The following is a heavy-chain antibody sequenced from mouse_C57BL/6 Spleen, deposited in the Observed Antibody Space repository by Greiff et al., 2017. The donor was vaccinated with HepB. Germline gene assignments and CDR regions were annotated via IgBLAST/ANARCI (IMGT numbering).Heavy chain of an antibody. D-gene: IGHD1-1*01. CDR3: ARDDAVVATKAMDY. V-gene: IGHV1-19*01. Sequence: VQLQQSGPVLVKPGASVKMSCKASGYTFTDYYMNWVKQSHGKSLEWIGVINPYNGGTSYNQKFKGKATLTVDKSSSTAYMELNSLTSEDSAVYYCARDDAVVATKAMDYWGQGTSVTVSS. CDR1: GYTFTDYY. J-gene: IGHJ4*01. CDR2: INPYNGGT.